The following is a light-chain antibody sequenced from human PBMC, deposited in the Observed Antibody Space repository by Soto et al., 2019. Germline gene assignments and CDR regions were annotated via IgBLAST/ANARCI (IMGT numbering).Light chain of an antibody. CDR2: EGS. Sequence: QSALTQPASVSGSPGQSITISCTGTSSDVGNYNLVSWYQQHPGEAPKLLIYEGSKLPSGVSNRFSGSKFGNTASLTISGLQAADEVDYYCCSYAGDSTWVFGGGTKLTVL. V-gene: IGLV2-23*01. CDR1: SSDVGNYNL. J-gene: IGLJ3*02. CDR3: CSYAGDSTWV.